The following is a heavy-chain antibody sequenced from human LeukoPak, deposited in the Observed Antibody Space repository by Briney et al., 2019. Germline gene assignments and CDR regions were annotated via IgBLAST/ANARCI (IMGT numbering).Heavy chain of an antibody. J-gene: IGHJ6*03. V-gene: IGHV3-11*01. CDR1: GFTFSDYY. CDR2: ISSRGSTI. Sequence: GGSLRLSCAASGFTFSDYYMSWIRQAPGKGLEWVSYISSRGSTIYYAGSVEGRFTISRDNAKNSLYLQMNSLRAEDTAVYYCARVRRLAAGTYYYMGVWGKGTTVTVSS. CDR3: ARVRRLAAGTYYYMGV. D-gene: IGHD6-13*01.